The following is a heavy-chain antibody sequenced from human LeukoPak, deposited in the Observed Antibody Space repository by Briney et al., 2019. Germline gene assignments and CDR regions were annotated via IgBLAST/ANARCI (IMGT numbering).Heavy chain of an antibody. CDR3: ARNRYTGSSNCFDY. V-gene: IGHV1-2*02. Sequence: APVKVSCKASGYTFTGYYIHWVRQAPGQGLEWMGWVNPDSGVTNYPQKFQGRVTMTRDASITTAYMELSSLRSDDTAVYYCARNRYTGSSNCFDYWGQGTLVTVSS. CDR2: VNPDSGVT. D-gene: IGHD6-6*01. CDR1: GYTFTGYY. J-gene: IGHJ4*02.